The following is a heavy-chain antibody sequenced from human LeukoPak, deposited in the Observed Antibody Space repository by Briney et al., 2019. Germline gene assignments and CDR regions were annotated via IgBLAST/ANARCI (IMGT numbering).Heavy chain of an antibody. CDR1: GYSFTSYW. V-gene: IGHV5-10-1*01. CDR2: IDPSDSYT. J-gene: IGHJ4*02. CDR3: SAGYSYGDY. D-gene: IGHD5-18*01. Sequence: GESLKISCKGSGYSFTSYWISWVRQMPGKGLEWMGRIDPSDSYTNYSPSFQGHVTISADKSISTAYLQWSSLKASGTAVYYCSAGYSYGDYWGQGTLVTVSS.